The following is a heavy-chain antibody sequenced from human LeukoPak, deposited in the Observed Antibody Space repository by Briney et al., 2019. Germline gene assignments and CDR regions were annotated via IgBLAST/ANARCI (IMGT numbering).Heavy chain of an antibody. D-gene: IGHD5-18*01. CDR2: IIPIFGTA. Sequence: GSAVKVSCMASLGTFSSYALSWVRQAPGQGLEWMGRIIPIFGTANYAQKFQGRVTITTDESTSTAYMELSSLRSEDTAVYYCASPRGYSYGYWAYWGRGTLVTVSS. CDR3: ASPRGYSYGYWAY. CDR1: LGTFSSYA. V-gene: IGHV1-69*05. J-gene: IGHJ4*02.